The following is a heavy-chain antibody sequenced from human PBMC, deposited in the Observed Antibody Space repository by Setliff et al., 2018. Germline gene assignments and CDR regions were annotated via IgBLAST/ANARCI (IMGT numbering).Heavy chain of an antibody. V-gene: IGHV3-7*03. CDR1: AFTFKNYW. D-gene: IGHD1-26*01. CDR3: TTAHYTGNSRTLDF. Sequence: GGSLRLSCAASAFTFKNYWMSWVRQAPGKGLEWVANIKGDGSEKFYLDSVKGRFTISRDNAKNSLYLQMNNLKTEDTALYYCTTAHYTGNSRTLDFWGPGTLVTVSS. CDR2: IKGDGSEK. J-gene: IGHJ4*02.